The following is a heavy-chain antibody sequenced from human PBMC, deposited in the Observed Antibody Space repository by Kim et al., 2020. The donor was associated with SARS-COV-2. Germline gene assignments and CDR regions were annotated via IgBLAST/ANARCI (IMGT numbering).Heavy chain of an antibody. J-gene: IGHJ3*02. CDR1: GGSISSGGYY. D-gene: IGHD4-17*01. CDR3: ARGTTVRGGHDAFDI. V-gene: IGHV4-31*03. Sequence: SETLSLTCTVSGGSISSGGYYWSWIRQHPGKGLEWIGYIYYSGSTYYNPSLKSRVTISVDTSKNQFSLKLSSVTAADTAVYYCARGTTVRGGHDAFDIWGQGTMVTVSS. CDR2: IYYSGST.